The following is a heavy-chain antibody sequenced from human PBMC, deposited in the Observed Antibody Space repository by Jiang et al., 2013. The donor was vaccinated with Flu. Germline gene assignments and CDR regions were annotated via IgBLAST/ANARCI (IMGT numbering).Heavy chain of an antibody. CDR3: AGGTGDYYYDSSGYYLPSKNFDY. V-gene: IGHV3-11*01. CDR1: GFIFSDYY. J-gene: IGHJ4*02. CDR2: ISSSGRTI. Sequence: VQLLESGGGLVKPGGSLRLSCAASGFIFSDYYMSWIRQAPGKGLEWVSYISSSGRTIYYAGSVKGRFTISRDNAKNSLYLQMNSLRAEDTAVYYCAGGTGDYYYDSSGYYLPSKNFDYWGQGTLVTVSS. D-gene: IGHD3-22*01.